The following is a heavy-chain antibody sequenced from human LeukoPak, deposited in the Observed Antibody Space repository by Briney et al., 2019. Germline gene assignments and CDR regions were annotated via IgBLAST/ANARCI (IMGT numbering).Heavy chain of an antibody. Sequence: GTLRLSCAAFGFTFSSYWMHWVRQPPGKGLLWVSRINSDGSSTSYADSVKGRFTISRDNAKNTLYLQMNSLRAEYTAVYYCAREGDSWYGEAFDIWGQGTMVTVSS. D-gene: IGHD6-13*01. CDR2: INSDGSST. CDR3: AREGDSWYGEAFDI. V-gene: IGHV3-74*01. J-gene: IGHJ3*02. CDR1: GFTFSSYW.